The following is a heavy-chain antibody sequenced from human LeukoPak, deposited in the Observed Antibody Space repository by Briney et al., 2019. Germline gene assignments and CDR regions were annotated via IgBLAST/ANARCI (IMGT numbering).Heavy chain of an antibody. Sequence: GGSLRLSCAASGFTFSSYEMNWVRQAPGKGLEWVSYISSSGSTIYYADAVKGRFTISRDNSKNTLFLQMNSLRSEDTAAVAVTTVTMARGEADYWGQGTLVTVSS. CDR1: GFTFSSYE. D-gene: IGHD6-19*01. V-gene: IGHV3-48*03. J-gene: IGHJ4*02. CDR3: TTVTMARGEADY. CDR2: ISSSGSTI.